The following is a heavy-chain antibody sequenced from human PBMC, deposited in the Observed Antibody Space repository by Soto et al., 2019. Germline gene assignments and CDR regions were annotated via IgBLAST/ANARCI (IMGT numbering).Heavy chain of an antibody. CDR1: GYSFTSYW. V-gene: IGHV5-10-1*01. J-gene: IGHJ6*02. Sequence: PGESLKISCKGSGYSFTSYWISWVRQMPGKGLEWMGRIDPSDSYTNYSPSFQGHVTISADKSISTAYLQWSSLKASDTAMYYCAKQTIAVVSYYYYGMDVGGQGTTVTVSS. CDR3: AKQTIAVVSYYYYGMDV. CDR2: IDPSDSYT. D-gene: IGHD3-22*01.